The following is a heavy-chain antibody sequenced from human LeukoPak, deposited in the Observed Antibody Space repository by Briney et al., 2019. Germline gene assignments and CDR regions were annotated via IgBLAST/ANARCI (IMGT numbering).Heavy chain of an antibody. CDR3: ARENSYGMDV. J-gene: IGHJ6*02. V-gene: IGHV1-18*01. CDR1: GYTFTSYA. CDR2: ISGYDGNT. Sequence: ASVKVSCKPSGYTFTSYAISWVRQAPGQGLEWMGWISGYDGNTNYEQKLQGRVTMTTDISTRTDDMELRSLRYDDTAVYYCARENSYGMDVWGQGTTVTVSS.